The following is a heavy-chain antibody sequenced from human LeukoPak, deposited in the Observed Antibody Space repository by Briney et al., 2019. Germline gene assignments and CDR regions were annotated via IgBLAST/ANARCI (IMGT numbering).Heavy chain of an antibody. D-gene: IGHD3-10*01. CDR1: GFTFSSYE. CDR3: ARDRLLLWFGELSNYYYYGMDV. CDR2: ISSSGSTI. J-gene: IGHJ6*04. V-gene: IGHV3-48*03. Sequence: PGGSLRLSCAASGFTFSSYEMNWVRQAPGKGLEWVSDISSSGSTIYYADSVKGRFTISRDNAKNSLYLQMNSLRAEDTAVYYCARDRLLLWFGELSNYYYYGMDVWGKGTTVTVSS.